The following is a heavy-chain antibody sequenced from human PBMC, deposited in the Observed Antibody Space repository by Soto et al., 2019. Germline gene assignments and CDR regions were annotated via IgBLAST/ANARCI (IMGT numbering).Heavy chain of an antibody. Sequence: GGSLRLSCAASGFTFSSYGMHWVRQAPGKGLEWVAVIWYDGSNKYYADSVKGRLTISRDNSKNTLYLQMNSLRAEDTAVYYCARDPCSSTSCYSDWFDPWGQGTLVTASS. CDR1: GFTFSSYG. CDR3: ARDPCSSTSCYSDWFDP. J-gene: IGHJ5*02. V-gene: IGHV3-33*01. CDR2: IWYDGSNK. D-gene: IGHD2-2*01.